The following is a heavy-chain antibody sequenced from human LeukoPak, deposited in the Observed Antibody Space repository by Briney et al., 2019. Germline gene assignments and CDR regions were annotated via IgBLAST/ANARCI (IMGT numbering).Heavy chain of an antibody. V-gene: IGHV1-2*02. CDR1: GYTFTGYY. Sequence: ASVKVSCKASGYTFTGYYMHWVRQAPGQGLEWMGWINPNSGGTNYAQKFQGRVTMTRDTSISTAYMELSRLRSDDTAVYYYARVYDSSGYVLCYWGQGTLVTVSS. D-gene: IGHD3-22*01. CDR3: ARVYDSSGYVLCY. CDR2: INPNSGGT. J-gene: IGHJ4*02.